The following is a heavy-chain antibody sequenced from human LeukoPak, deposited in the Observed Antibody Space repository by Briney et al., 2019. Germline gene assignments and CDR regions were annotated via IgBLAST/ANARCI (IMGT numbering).Heavy chain of an antibody. Sequence: EASVKVSSTASGHTFTIYYMHWVRQAPGQGLEWMGIINPSGGSTSYAQKFQGRVTMTRDTSTSTVYMELSSLRSEGTAVYYCARAIVAHYDLLLRLSDRQPTAGFDYWGQGTLVTVSS. CDR2: INPSGGST. CDR3: ARAIVAHYDLLLRLSDRQPTAGFDY. CDR1: GHTFTIYY. V-gene: IGHV1-46*01. J-gene: IGHJ4*02. D-gene: IGHD5-12*01.